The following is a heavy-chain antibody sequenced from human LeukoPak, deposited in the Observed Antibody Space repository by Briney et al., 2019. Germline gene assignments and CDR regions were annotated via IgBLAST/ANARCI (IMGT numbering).Heavy chain of an antibody. Sequence: PGGAPRLSCAASVVSFTTYCRTCVRQAPGEGLEWVANIKDDGSEKKYVDSVKRRYTLSRDNAKNSLYLQINSLKAEDKAVYYCATSVQGFGESLNYWGQGTLVTVSS. J-gene: IGHJ4*02. CDR3: ATSVQGFGESLNY. D-gene: IGHD3-10*01. CDR1: VVSFTTYC. CDR2: IKDDGSEK. V-gene: IGHV3-7*01.